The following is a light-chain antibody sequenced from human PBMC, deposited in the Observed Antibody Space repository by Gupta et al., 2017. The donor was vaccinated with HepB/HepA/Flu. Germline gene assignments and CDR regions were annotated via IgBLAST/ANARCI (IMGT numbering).Light chain of an antibody. J-gene: IGKJ1*01. CDR1: ENIRSS. V-gene: IGKV6-21*01. CDR2: FGS. CDR3: HQRSSLPWT. Sequence: VLTQSPDFLSVTPKEKVTITCRASENIRSSLHWYQQRPDQSPKLLIKFGSQALSGVPSRFSGSGSGTDFTLTINSRELEDAATYYCHQRSSLPWTFGQGTKVEIK.